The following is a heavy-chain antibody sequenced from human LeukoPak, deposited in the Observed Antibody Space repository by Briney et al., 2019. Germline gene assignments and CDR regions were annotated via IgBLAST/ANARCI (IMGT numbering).Heavy chain of an antibody. D-gene: IGHD6-13*01. CDR3: ARASLIAAAGEPQH. V-gene: IGHV3-20*04. J-gene: IGHJ1*01. Sequence: GGSLRLSCAASGFTFDDYGMSWVRQAPGKGLEWVSGINWNGGSTGYADSVKGRFTISRDNAKNSLYLQMNSLRAEDTAVYYCARASLIAAAGEPQHWGQGTLVTVSS. CDR1: GFTFDDYG. CDR2: INWNGGST.